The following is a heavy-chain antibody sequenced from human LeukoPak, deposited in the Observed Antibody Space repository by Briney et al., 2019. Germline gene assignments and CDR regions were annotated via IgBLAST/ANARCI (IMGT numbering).Heavy chain of an antibody. CDR2: IYYSGST. V-gene: IGHV4-59*11. D-gene: IGHD2-2*01. J-gene: IGHJ5*02. Sequence: SATLSLTCTVSGGSISSHYWSWIRPPPGKGLEWIGYIYYSGSTNYNPSLKSRVTISVDTSKNQFSLKLSSVTAADTAVYYCARGYQKRWFDPWGQGTLVTVSS. CDR3: ARGYQKRWFDP. CDR1: GGSISSHY.